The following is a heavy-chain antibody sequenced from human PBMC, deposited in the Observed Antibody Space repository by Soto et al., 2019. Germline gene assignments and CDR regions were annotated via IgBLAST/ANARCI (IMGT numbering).Heavy chain of an antibody. J-gene: IGHJ4*01. Sequence: GGSLRLSCAASGFTFSSYAMIWVRQAPGKGLEWVSAISGSGDRTYYVDSVAGRFAISRDNSKNTLYLQMNSLKIEDTAVYYCTTDSYSSITIVRFDYWGHGTLVTVSS. CDR2: ISGSGDRT. CDR1: GFTFSSYA. CDR3: TTDSYSSITIVRFDY. V-gene: IGHV3-23*01. D-gene: IGHD2-2*01.